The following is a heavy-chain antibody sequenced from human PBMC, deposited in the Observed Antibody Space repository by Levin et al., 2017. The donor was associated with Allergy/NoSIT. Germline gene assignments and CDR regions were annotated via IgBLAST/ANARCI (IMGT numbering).Heavy chain of an antibody. J-gene: IGHJ4*02. D-gene: IGHD3-10*01. CDR2: INHSGST. CDR1: GGSFSGYY. V-gene: IGHV4-34*01. Sequence: TSETLSLTCAVYGGSFSGYYWSWIRQPPGKGLEWIGEINHSGSTNYNPSLKSRVTISVDTSKNQFSLKLSSVTAADTAVYYCATGYYYGSGSYLSDYWGQGTLVTVSS. CDR3: ATGYYYGSGSYLSDY.